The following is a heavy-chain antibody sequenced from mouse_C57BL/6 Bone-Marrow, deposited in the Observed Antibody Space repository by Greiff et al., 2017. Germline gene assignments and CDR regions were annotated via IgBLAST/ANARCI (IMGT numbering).Heavy chain of an antibody. CDR2: IRNKANNHAT. J-gene: IGHJ4*01. Sequence: EVQRVESGGGLVQPGGSMKLSCAASGFTFSDAWMDWVRQSPEKGLEWVAEIRNKANNHATYYAESVKGRFTISRDDSKSSVYLQMNSLRAEDTGIYYGTRGALPYYYAMDYWDQGTSVTVSS. CDR1: GFTFSDAW. V-gene: IGHV6-6*01. CDR3: TRGALPYYYAMDY.